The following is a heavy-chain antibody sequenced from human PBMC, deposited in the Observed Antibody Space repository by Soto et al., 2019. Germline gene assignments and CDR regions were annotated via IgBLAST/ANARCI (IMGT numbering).Heavy chain of an antibody. CDR3: ASNMDTYGNGAFDY. D-gene: IGHD5-18*01. V-gene: IGHV4-59*08. J-gene: IGHJ4*02. Sequence: QVQLQESGPGLVKPSETLSLTCTVSGGSITGYYWSWIRQSPGKGLEWVAFIHYSGRTSYNPSLKSRVPLSVDTSKNHFSLKLGSVTAADTAVFYCASNMDTYGNGAFDYWGQGTLVTVSS. CDR2: IHYSGRT. CDR1: GGSITGYY.